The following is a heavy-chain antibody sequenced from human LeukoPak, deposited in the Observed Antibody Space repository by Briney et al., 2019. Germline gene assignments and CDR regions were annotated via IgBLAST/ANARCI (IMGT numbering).Heavy chain of an antibody. CDR2: IYHSGST. CDR3: AGVGGYCSGGSCYSVQDY. CDR1: GGSISGSNW. Sequence: PSGTLSLTCAVSGGSISGSNWWSWVRQPPGKGLEWIGEIYHSGSTNYNPSLKSRVTISVDKSKNQFSLKLSSVTAADTAVYYCAGVGGYCSGGSCYSVQDYWGQGTLVTVSS. D-gene: IGHD2-15*01. V-gene: IGHV4-4*02. J-gene: IGHJ4*02.